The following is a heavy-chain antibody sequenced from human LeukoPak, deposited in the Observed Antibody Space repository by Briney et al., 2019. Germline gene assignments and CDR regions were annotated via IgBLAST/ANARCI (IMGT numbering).Heavy chain of an antibody. CDR3: ARDLTTATII. CDR1: GGSIRSGDFY. CDR2: IYYSGTT. V-gene: IGHV4-31*03. Sequence: PSETLSLTCTVSGGSIRSGDFYWSWIRQHPGKGLEWIGYIYYSGTTYYSPSLKSRVTISLDTSKNQFSLKLSSVTAADTAVYYCARDLTTATIIWGQGALVTVSS. J-gene: IGHJ4*02. D-gene: IGHD4-17*01.